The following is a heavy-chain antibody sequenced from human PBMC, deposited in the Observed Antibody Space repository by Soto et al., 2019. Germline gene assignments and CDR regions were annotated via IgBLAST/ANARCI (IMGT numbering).Heavy chain of an antibody. CDR1: GFTVSSNY. CDR3: TGGYFNYYYPGMAV. D-gene: IGHD3-22*01. Sequence: GGSLRLSCAASGFTVSSNYMSWVRQAPGKGLEWVSVIYSGGSTYYADSVKGRFTISRDNSKNTLYLQMNSLRAEDTAVYYCTGGYFNYYYPGMAVGGKGTRATSPQ. J-gene: IGHJ6*04. V-gene: IGHV3-53*01. CDR2: IYSGGST.